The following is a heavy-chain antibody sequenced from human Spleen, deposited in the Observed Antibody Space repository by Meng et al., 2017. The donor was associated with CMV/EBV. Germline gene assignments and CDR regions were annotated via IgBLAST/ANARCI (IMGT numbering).Heavy chain of an antibody. CDR2: INHTGST. D-gene: IGHD2-2*01. CDR3: ARVDVLVPAAYYDY. Sequence: GFFGGSLSGYYWSWIRQPPGKGLEWIGEINHTGSTNYNPSLKSRVSISVDTSKNQFSLKMSSVTAADSAVYYCARVDVLVPAAYYDYWGQGTLVTVSS. V-gene: IGHV4-34*01. J-gene: IGHJ4*02. CDR1: GGSLSGYY.